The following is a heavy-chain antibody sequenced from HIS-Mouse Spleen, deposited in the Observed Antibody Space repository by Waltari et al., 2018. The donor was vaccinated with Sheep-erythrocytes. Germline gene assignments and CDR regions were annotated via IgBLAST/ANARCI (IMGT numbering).Heavy chain of an antibody. CDR2: MDPNSGNT. CDR1: GYTFTSYD. D-gene: IGHD6-13*01. J-gene: IGHJ5*02. V-gene: IGHV1-8*01. CDR3: ARGIAAAGTDWFDP. Sequence: QVQLVQSGAEVKKPGASVKVSCKASGYTFTSYDINWVRQATGQGLEWMGWMDPNSGNTGYAQKFQGRVTMTRNTSISTAYMELSSLRSEDTAVYYCARGIAAAGTDWFDPWGQGTLVTVSS.